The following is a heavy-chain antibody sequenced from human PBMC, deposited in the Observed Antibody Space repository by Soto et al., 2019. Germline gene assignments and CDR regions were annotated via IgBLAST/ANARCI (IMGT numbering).Heavy chain of an antibody. CDR3: ARDYDYGGNFPPFDY. D-gene: IGHD4-17*01. V-gene: IGHV3-30-3*01. CDR2: ISYDGSNK. J-gene: IGHJ4*02. CDR1: GFTFSSYA. Sequence: QVQLVESGGGVVQPGRSLRLSCAASGFTFSSYAMHWVRQAPGKGLEWVAVISYDGSNKYYADSVKGRFTISRDNSKNTLYLQMNSLRAEDTPVYYCARDYDYGGNFPPFDYWGQGTLVTVSS.